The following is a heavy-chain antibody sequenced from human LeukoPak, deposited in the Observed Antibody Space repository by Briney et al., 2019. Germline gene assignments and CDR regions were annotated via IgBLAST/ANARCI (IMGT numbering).Heavy chain of an antibody. J-gene: IGHJ4*02. D-gene: IGHD3-22*01. V-gene: IGHV3-66*01. CDR2: VYNRCRN. CDR3: TIGVRYYYDSSGYYPY. CDR1: GVTVSSNY. Sequence: GGSLRLSCAASGVTVSSNYMSWVRQAPGKGLEWVLLVYNRCRNSHATSDKGRFTDSRDNSKNTLYLQMNTLRAEATAVYYCTIGVRYYYDSSGYYPYWGQGTLVTVSS.